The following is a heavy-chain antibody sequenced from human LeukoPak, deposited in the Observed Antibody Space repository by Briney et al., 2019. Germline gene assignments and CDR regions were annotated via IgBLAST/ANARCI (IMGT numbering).Heavy chain of an antibody. V-gene: IGHV3-30-3*01. D-gene: IGHD6-13*01. CDR2: ISYGVTNK. Sequence: GGSLRPSCTPSGFTFSNFAMHCVRPAPDESVEWVAFISYGVTNKDYADSVKGRFTISRDNSKNTLYLQMNSLRPEDTAVYYCVGAAAAVFDYWGQGTLVTVSS. CDR1: GFTFSNFA. CDR3: VGAAAAVFDY. J-gene: IGHJ4*02.